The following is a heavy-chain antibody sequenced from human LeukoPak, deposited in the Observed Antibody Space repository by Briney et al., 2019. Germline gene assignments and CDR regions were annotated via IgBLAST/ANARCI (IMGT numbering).Heavy chain of an antibody. J-gene: IGHJ4*02. CDR1: GFSFGDYS. D-gene: IGHD5-24*01. V-gene: IGHV3-48*01. CDR3: ARDYKYAFDN. CDR2: IGISSGNT. Sequence: GGSLRLSCAASGFSFGDYSMNWVRQAPGKGLEWISYIGISSGNTYYADSVKGRFTIPGDKARDSLYLQMNSLRVEDTAVYYCARDYKYAFDNWGQGTLVTVSS.